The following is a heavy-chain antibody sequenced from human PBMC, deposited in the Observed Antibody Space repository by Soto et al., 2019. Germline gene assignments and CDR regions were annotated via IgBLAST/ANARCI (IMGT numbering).Heavy chain of an antibody. D-gene: IGHD2-2*02. J-gene: IGHJ4*02. CDR1: GFTFSSYG. CDR3: ARGTSANIVVVPAAIRY. CDR2: IWYDGSNK. Sequence: GGSLRLSCAASGFTFSSYGMHWVRQAPGKGLEWVAVIWYDGSNKYYADSVKGRFTISRDNSKNTLYLQMNSLRAEDTAVYYCARGTSANIVVVPAAIRYWGQGTLVTVSS. V-gene: IGHV3-33*01.